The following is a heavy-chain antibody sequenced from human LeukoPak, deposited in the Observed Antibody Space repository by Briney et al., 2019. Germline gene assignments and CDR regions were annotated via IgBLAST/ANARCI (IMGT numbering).Heavy chain of an antibody. J-gene: IGHJ4*02. CDR3: ARGRYSYGPIPFDY. V-gene: IGHV4-34*01. Sequence: SETLSLTCAVYGGSFSGYYWSWIRQPPGKGLEWIGEINHSGSTNYNPSLKSRVTISVDTSKNQFSLTLSSVTAADTAVYYCARGRYSYGPIPFDYWGQGTLVTVSS. CDR2: INHSGST. D-gene: IGHD5-18*01. CDR1: GGSFSGYY.